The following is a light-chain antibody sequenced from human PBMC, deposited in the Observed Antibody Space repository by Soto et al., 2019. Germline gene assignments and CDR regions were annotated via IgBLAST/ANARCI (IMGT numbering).Light chain of an antibody. CDR2: DAS. J-gene: IGKJ1*01. V-gene: IGKV3-11*01. CDR1: QSVSSF. CDR3: QQHSNWPPA. Sequence: DIVLTQSPATLSLSPGESATLSCRASQSVSSFLAWYQQKPGQAPRLLIYDASNRATGIPARFSGSGSGTDFTLTISGLEPEDFAVYFCQQHSNWPPAFGQGTKVEIK.